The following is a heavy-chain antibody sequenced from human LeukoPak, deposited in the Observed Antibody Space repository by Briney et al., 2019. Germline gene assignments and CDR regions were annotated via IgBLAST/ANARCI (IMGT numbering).Heavy chain of an antibody. V-gene: IGHV4-59*12. CDR2: IYYTGST. J-gene: IGHJ4*02. CDR1: GDSISSYH. Sequence: SETLSLTCTVSGDSISSYHWSWIRQPPGKGLEWIGHIYYTGSTNYNPSLKSRVTISLDTSKNQFSLQLNSVTPEDTAVYYCARFLGIGSQRYYFDSWGQGTLVTVSS. D-gene: IGHD6-19*01. CDR3: ARFLGIGSQRYYFDS.